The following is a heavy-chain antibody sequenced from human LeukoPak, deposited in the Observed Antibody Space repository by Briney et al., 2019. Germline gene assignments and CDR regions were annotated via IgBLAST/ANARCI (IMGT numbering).Heavy chain of an antibody. D-gene: IGHD3-10*01. CDR1: GFTFSSYG. Sequence: GGSLRLSCAASGFTFSSYGMHWVRQAPGKGLEWVAVISYDGSNKYYVDSVKGRFTIARDNSKNTLYLQMNSLRAEDTAVYYCAKGIEYYGSGSYSNFHYWGQGTLVTVSS. CDR2: ISYDGSNK. CDR3: AKGIEYYGSGSYSNFHY. V-gene: IGHV3-30*18. J-gene: IGHJ4*02.